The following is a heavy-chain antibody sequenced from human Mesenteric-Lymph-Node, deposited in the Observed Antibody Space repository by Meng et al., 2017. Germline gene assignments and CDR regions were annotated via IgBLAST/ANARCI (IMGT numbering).Heavy chain of an antibody. CDR3: AKARGLAVAGLLYYFDS. CDR2: ISYDGSNK. V-gene: IGHV3-30*07. CDR1: GFTFSSYA. Sequence: GESLKISCAASGFTFSSYAMHWVRQAPGKGLEWVAVISYDGSNKYYADSVRGRFTISRDNANYTLYLQMNNLRAEDTAVYYCAKARGLAVAGLLYYFDSWGQGTLVTVSS. D-gene: IGHD6-19*01. J-gene: IGHJ4*02.